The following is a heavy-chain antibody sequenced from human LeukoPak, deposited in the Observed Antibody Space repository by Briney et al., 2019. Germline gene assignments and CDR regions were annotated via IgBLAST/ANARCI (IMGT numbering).Heavy chain of an antibody. CDR3: ARRETYYYDRSGYYAGAFDI. CDR1: GYSFTSYW. D-gene: IGHD3-22*01. CDR2: VYPGDSDT. J-gene: IGHJ3*02. V-gene: IGHV5-51*01. Sequence: GESLKISCKGSGYSFTSYWICWVLQMPGKGLEGMVIVYPGDSDTRYSPSFQGQVTISADKSISTAYLQWSSLKASDTAMYYCARRETYYYDRSGYYAGAFDIWGQGTMVTVSS.